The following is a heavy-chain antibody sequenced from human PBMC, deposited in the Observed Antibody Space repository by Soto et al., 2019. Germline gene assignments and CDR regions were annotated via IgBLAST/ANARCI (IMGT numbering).Heavy chain of an antibody. CDR2: ISYDGSNK. V-gene: IGHV3-30*18. J-gene: IGHJ4*02. CDR1: GFTFSSYG. CDR3: AKVGGILWFGEASLDY. D-gene: IGHD3-10*01. Sequence: QVPLVESGGGVVQPGRSLRLSCAASGFTFSSYGMHWVRQAPGKGLEWVAVISYDGSNKYYADSVKGRFTISRDNSKNTLYLQMNSLRAEDTAVYYCAKVGGILWFGEASLDYWGQGTLVTVSS.